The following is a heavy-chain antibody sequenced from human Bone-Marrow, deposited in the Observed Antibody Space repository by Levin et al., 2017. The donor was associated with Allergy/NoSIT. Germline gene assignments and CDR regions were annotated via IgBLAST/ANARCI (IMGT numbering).Heavy chain of an antibody. D-gene: IGHD3-10*01. J-gene: IGHJ5*02. CDR3: ARVIASGIDT. CDR1: GESISSGGYS. Sequence: SQTLSLTCGVSGESISSGGYSWSCIRQPPGKCLEWIAYIYQIGTTYYNPSLKSRVTMSLYMSKNQFSLNLTSVTAPDTAVYYCARVIASGIDTWGQGTLVTVSS. CDR2: IYQIGTT. V-gene: IGHV4-30-2*01.